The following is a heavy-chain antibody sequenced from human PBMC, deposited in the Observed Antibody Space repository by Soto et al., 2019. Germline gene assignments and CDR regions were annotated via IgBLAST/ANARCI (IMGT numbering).Heavy chain of an antibody. CDR1: GGSISSYY. D-gene: IGHD3-3*01. CDR2: IYYSGST. CDR3: ARHEVLISGGYYYYYYMDV. Sequence: PSETLSLTCTVSGGSISSYYWSWIRQPPGKGLEWIGYIYYSGSTNYNPSLKSRVTISVDTSKNQFSLKLSSVTAADTAVYYCARHEVLISGGYYYYYYMDVWGKGTTVTVSS. J-gene: IGHJ6*03. V-gene: IGHV4-59*08.